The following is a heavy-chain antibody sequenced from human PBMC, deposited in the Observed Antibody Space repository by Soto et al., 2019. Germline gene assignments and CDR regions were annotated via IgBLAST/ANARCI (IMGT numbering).Heavy chain of an antibody. D-gene: IGHD5-18*01. J-gene: IGHJ4*02. CDR3: ARDILYSTATEQPQVTLFDY. CDR2: ISSSSSYT. CDR1: GFTFSDYY. Sequence: PGGSLRLSCAASGFTFSDYYMGWIRQAPGKGLEWVSYISSSSSYTNYADSVKGRFTISRDNAKNSLYLQMNSLRAEDTAVYYCARDILYSTATEQPQVTLFDYWSQGTLVTVSS. V-gene: IGHV3-11*06.